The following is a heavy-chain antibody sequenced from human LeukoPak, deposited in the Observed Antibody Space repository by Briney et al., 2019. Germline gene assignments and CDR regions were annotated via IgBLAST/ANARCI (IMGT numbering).Heavy chain of an antibody. CDR2: IHYSGST. Sequence: PSETLSLTCTVSGGSISSSYWSWIRQPPGKRLEWIGYIHYSGSTNYNPSLKSRATISVDTSKAHFSLKLSSATAADTAVYYCARHDPGWFDTWGQGTLVTVSS. V-gene: IGHV4-59*08. J-gene: IGHJ5*02. D-gene: IGHD7-27*01. CDR3: ARHDPGWFDT. CDR1: GGSISSSY.